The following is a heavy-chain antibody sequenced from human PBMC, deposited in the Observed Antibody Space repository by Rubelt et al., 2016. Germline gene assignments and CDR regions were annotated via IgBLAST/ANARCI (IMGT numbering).Heavy chain of an antibody. V-gene: IGHV3-48*02. D-gene: IGHD5-24*01. CDR1: GFTFSSYA. Sequence: VQLVESGGGVVQPGRSLRLSCAASGFTFSSYAMHWVRQAPGKGLEWVSYISFSSSTISYADSVKGRLTIARDNAKDSMYLQMNSLRDEETAVYYCARDPRGGGLHDYWGQGTLVTVSS. CDR2: ISFSSSTI. J-gene: IGHJ4*02. CDR3: ARDPRGGGLHDY.